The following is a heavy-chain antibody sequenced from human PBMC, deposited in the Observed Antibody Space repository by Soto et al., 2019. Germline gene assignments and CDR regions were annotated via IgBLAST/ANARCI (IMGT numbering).Heavy chain of an antibody. V-gene: IGHV4-59*08. CDR3: ARLYGLDAFDI. Sequence: SETLSLTCTVSGGSINSYYWSWIRQPPGKGLEWIGYIYYSGSTNYNPSLKSRVTISVDTSKNHSSLKLSSVTAADTAVYYCARLYGLDAFDIWGQGTMVTVSS. J-gene: IGHJ3*02. D-gene: IGHD3-16*02. CDR1: GGSINSYY. CDR2: IYYSGST.